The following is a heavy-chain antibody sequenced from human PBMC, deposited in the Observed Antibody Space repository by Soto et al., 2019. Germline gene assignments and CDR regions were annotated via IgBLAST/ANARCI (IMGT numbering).Heavy chain of an antibody. CDR3: ARVSLTTGVTQSCGMDV. D-gene: IGHD4-17*01. CDR2: INTDGSGT. Sequence: PGGSLRLSCAASGFTFSSDWMHWVRQAPGKGLVWVSRINTDGSGTNYADSVKGRFTISRDNAKNSLYLQMNSLRAEDTAVYYCARVSLTTGVTQSCGMDVWGQGTTVTVSS. V-gene: IGHV3-74*01. CDR1: GFTFSSDW. J-gene: IGHJ6*02.